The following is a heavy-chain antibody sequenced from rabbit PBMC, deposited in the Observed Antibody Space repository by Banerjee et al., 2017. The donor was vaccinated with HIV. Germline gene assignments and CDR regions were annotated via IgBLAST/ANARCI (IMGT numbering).Heavy chain of an antibody. CDR1: GFSFSSNYY. J-gene: IGHJ6*01. CDR2: IYAGSSGST. V-gene: IGHV1S40*01. D-gene: IGHD7-1*01. CDR3: ARDYIDGYTGYDL. Sequence: QSLEESGGDLVKPGASLTLTCTASGFSFSSNYYMCWVRQAPGKGLEWIACIYAGSSGSTYCASWAKGRFTISKTSSTTVTLKMTSLTAADTATYFCARDYIDGYTGYDLWGPGTLVTVS.